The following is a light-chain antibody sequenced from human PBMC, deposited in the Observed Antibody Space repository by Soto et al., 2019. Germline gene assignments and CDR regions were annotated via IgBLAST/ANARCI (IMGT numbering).Light chain of an antibody. V-gene: IGKV1-12*01. CDR2: AAS. CDR1: RGISSW. CDR3: QQANSFPFT. J-gene: IGKJ3*01. Sequence: DIQMTQSPSPWSASVGDRVTITGRRSRGISSWLAWYQQKPGKAPKLLIYAASSLQSGVPSRFSGSGSGTDFTLTISSLQPEDFATYYCQQANSFPFTFGPGTKVDIK.